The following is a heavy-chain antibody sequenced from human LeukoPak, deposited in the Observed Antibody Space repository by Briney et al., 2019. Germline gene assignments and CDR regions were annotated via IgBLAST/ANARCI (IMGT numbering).Heavy chain of an antibody. Sequence: SQTLSLTCAISGDCVSSNSAAWNWIRQSPSRGLEWLGRTYYRPKWYNDYAVSVKSRITIHPDTSKNQFSLQLNSVTPENTAVYYCASALDSSGWYIVDYWGQGTLVTVSS. CDR3: ASALDSSGWYIVDY. J-gene: IGHJ4*02. CDR1: GDCVSSNSAA. D-gene: IGHD6-19*01. V-gene: IGHV6-1*01. CDR2: TYYRPKWYN.